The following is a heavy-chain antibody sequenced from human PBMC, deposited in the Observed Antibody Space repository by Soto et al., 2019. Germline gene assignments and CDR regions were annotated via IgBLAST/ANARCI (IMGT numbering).Heavy chain of an antibody. V-gene: IGHV1-69*01. CDR1: GGTFSMYA. Sequence: QVQLVQSGPEVKKPGSSVKVSCKASGGTFSMYAISWVRQAPGQGLEWMGGIIPMFRTANYAQKFQGRVMITADESTSTDHMELSSLRTEDTAVYYCARISDHNSGRLMDVWGQGTTVTVSS. CDR2: IIPMFRTA. D-gene: IGHD1-1*01. J-gene: IGHJ6*02. CDR3: ARISDHNSGRLMDV.